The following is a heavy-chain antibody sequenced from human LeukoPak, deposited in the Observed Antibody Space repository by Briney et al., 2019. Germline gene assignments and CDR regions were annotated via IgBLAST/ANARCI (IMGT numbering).Heavy chain of an antibody. CDR1: GGSISSYY. CDR2: IYYSGST. Sequence: PSETLSLTCTVSGGSISSYYWSWIRQPPGKGLEWIGYIYYSGSTNYNPSLKSRVTISVDTSKNQFSLKLSSVTAADTAVYYCAREMATINPYFDYWGQGTLVTVSS. V-gene: IGHV4-59*01. D-gene: IGHD5-24*01. J-gene: IGHJ4*02. CDR3: AREMATINPYFDY.